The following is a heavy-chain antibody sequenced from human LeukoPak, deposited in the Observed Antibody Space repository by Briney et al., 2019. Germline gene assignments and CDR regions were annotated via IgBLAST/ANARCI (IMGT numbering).Heavy chain of an antibody. D-gene: IGHD2-15*01. CDR2: ISSSSSYI. V-gene: IGHV3-21*04. CDR1: GFTFSSYS. CDR3: AKGPVVTFDI. Sequence: GGSLRLSCAASGFTFSSYSMNWVRQAPGKGLEWVSSISSSSSYIYYADSVKGRFTISRDNAKNSLYLQMNSLRAENTAVYYCAKGPVVTFDIWGQGTMVTVSS. J-gene: IGHJ3*02.